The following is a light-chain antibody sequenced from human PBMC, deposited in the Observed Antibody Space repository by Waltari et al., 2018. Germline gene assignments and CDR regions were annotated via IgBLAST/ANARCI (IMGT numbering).Light chain of an antibody. Sequence: QSALTQPRSVSGSPGQSVAIPCSGTSSDVGGYNYVFWYQQHPAKAPKLMIYDVTKRPAGVPDRFSGSKSGNTASLTISGLQADDEADYYCCSYAGRNIYVFGTGTKVTVL. J-gene: IGLJ1*01. CDR1: SSDVGGYNY. CDR2: DVT. CDR3: CSYAGRNIYV. V-gene: IGLV2-11*01.